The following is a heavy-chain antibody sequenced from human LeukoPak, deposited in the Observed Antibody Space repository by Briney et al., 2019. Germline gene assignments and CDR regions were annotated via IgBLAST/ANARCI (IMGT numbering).Heavy chain of an antibody. CDR3: ARDGHYDFWSGYYRGFDY. CDR2: IIPILGIA. D-gene: IGHD3-3*01. V-gene: IGHV1-69*04. J-gene: IGHJ4*02. Sequence: SVKVSCKASGGTFSSYAISWVRQAPGQGLEWMGRIIPILGIANYAQKFQGRVTVTADKSTSTAYMELSSLRSEDTAVYYCARDGHYDFWSGYYRGFDYWGQGTLVTVSS. CDR1: GGTFSSYA.